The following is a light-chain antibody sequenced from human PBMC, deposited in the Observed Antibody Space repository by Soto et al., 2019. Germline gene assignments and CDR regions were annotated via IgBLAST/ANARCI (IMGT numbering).Light chain of an antibody. Sequence: DIQMTHSPSSLSASVGDRVTITCRASQGISNYLAWYQQQPGKVPKLLIYVASTLQSGVPSWFSGSGSGTDFTLTISSLQPEDVATYYCQKYNSAPWTFGQGTKVEIK. V-gene: IGKV1-27*01. J-gene: IGKJ1*01. CDR2: VAS. CDR3: QKYNSAPWT. CDR1: QGISNY.